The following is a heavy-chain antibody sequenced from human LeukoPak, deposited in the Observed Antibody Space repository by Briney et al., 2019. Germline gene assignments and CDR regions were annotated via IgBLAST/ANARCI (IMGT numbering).Heavy chain of an antibody. J-gene: IGHJ4*02. CDR3: ARDLVYSGYDSYYFDY. CDR1: GFKFDDYG. CDR2: IRSSSSYI. D-gene: IGHD5-12*01. Sequence: GGSLRLSCAASGFKFDDYGMSWVRQAPGKGLEWVSSIRSSSSYIYYADSVKGRFTISRDNAKNSLYLEMNSLRAEDTAVYYCARDLVYSGYDSYYFDYWGQGTLVTVSS. V-gene: IGHV3-21*01.